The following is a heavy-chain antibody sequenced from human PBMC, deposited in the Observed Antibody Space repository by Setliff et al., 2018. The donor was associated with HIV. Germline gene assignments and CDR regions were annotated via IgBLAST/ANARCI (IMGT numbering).Heavy chain of an antibody. J-gene: IGHJ4*02. CDR3: AGHYDSGSSYFGTFDY. CDR1: GYSISSGFY. Sequence: SETLSLTCAVSGYSISSGFYWSWMRQPPGKGLEWIGSIYQSGNTNYNPSLESRLTISVDTAKNQFSLNLSSVTAADTAVYYCAGHYDSGSSYFGTFDYWGQGALVTVSS. CDR2: IYQSGNT. V-gene: IGHV4-38-2*01. D-gene: IGHD1-26*01.